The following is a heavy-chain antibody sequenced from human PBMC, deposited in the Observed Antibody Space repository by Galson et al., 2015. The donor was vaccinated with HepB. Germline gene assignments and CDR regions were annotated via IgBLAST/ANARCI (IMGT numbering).Heavy chain of an antibody. Sequence: SLRLSCAASGFTFSSYSMNWVRQAPGKGLEWVSSIRSSSSYIYYADSVKGRFTISRDNAQNSLYLQMNSLSAEDMAVYYCARVISGWYPAGGFWGQGTLVTVSS. D-gene: IGHD6-19*01. CDR2: IRSSSSYI. V-gene: IGHV3-21*01. CDR3: ARVISGWYPAGGF. J-gene: IGHJ4*02. CDR1: GFTFSSYS.